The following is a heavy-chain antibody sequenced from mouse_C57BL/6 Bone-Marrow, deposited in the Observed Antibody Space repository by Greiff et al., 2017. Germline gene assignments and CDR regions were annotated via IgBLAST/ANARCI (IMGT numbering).Heavy chain of an antibody. Sequence: EVQLVESGGDLVKPGGSLKLSCAASGFTFSSYGMSWVRQTPDKRLELVATISSGGSYTYSPDSVQGRFTISRDNAKNTLYLQMSSLKSEDTSMDYCARQMSYYGSWFAYWGQGILGTVSA. CDR2: ISSGGSYT. D-gene: IGHD1-1*01. J-gene: IGHJ3*01. CDR1: GFTFSSYG. V-gene: IGHV5-6*01. CDR3: ARQMSYYGSWFAY.